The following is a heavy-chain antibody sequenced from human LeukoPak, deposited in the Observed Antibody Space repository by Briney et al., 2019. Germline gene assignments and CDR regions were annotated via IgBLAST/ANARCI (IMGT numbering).Heavy chain of an antibody. CDR1: GFSLNTRGVG. CDR2: IYWDDDR. Sequence: SGPTLVNPTQTLTLTCTFSGFSLNTRGVGLGWIRQPPGRALEWLALIYWDDDRRYSPSLKSGLTITKDTSKNQVVLTMTNMDPVDTATYFCAHRKNYYDSSVFDNWGQGTLVTVSS. V-gene: IGHV2-5*02. CDR3: AHRKNYYDSSVFDN. J-gene: IGHJ4*02. D-gene: IGHD3-22*01.